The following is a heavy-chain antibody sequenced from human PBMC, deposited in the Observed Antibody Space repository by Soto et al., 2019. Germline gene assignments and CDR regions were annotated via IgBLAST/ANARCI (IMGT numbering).Heavy chain of an antibody. CDR3: ASTLDYDFWSGYYFDY. D-gene: IGHD3-3*01. J-gene: IGHJ4*02. CDR1: GFTFSSYA. Sequence: SLRLSCAASGFTFSSYAMIWVRQTPGKGLEWVSAITGSGGSTYSADSVKGRFTISRDNSKNTLFLQMNSLRAEDTAVYYCASTLDYDFWSGYYFDYWGQGTLVTVSS. CDR2: ITGSGGST. V-gene: IGHV3-23*01.